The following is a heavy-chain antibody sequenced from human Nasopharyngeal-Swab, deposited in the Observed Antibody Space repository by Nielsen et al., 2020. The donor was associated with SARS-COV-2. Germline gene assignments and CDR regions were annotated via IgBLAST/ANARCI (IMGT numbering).Heavy chain of an antibody. CDR1: GFTFSSYS. V-gene: IGHV3-21*01. D-gene: IGHD5-12*01. J-gene: IGHJ4*02. Sequence: GGSLRLSCAASGFTFSSYSMNWVRQAPGEGLEWVSSISSSSSYIYYADSVKGRFTISRDNAKNSLYLQMNSLRAEDTAVYYCARVTGYSGYGCYDYWGQGTLVTVSS. CDR3: ARVTGYSGYGCYDY. CDR2: ISSSSSYI.